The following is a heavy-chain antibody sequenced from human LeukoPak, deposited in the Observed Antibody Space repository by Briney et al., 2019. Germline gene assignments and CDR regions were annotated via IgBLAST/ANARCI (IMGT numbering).Heavy chain of an antibody. CDR3: ARDRWEPSGPGSYYYYGMDV. CDR1: GFTVSSNY. Sequence: GGSLRLSCTASGFTVSSNYMSWVRQAPGKGLEWVSVIYSGGSTYYADSVKGRLTISRDNSKNTLYLQMNSLRAEDTVVYYCARDRWEPSGPGSYYYYGMDVWGQGTTVTVSS. J-gene: IGHJ6*02. D-gene: IGHD1-26*01. CDR2: IYSGGST. V-gene: IGHV3-53*01.